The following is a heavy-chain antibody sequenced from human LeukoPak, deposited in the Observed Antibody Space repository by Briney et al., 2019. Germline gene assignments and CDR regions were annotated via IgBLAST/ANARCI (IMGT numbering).Heavy chain of an antibody. V-gene: IGHV4-59*01. J-gene: IGHJ2*01. Sequence: SETLSLNCAVYGGSFNGYYWSWIRQPPGKGLKWSVYIYYSGSTNYNPSLMSRVTISVDTSKNQFSLKLSSVTAADTAVYYCARARGYSGDDHSYWYFDLWGRGTLVTVSS. CDR3: ARARGYSGDDHSYWYFDL. D-gene: IGHD5-12*01. CDR1: GGSFNGYY. CDR2: IYYSGST.